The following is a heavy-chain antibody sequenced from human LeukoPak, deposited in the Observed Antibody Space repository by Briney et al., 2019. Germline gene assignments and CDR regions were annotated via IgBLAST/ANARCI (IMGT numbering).Heavy chain of an antibody. V-gene: IGHV1-69*05. Sequence: SVKVSCKASGGTFSSYAISWVRQAPGQGLEWMGGIIPIFGTANYAQKFQGRVTMTRDTSTSTAYMELRSLRSDDTAVYYCARGSEGWFDPWGQGTLVTVSS. CDR3: ARGSEGWFDP. CDR2: IIPIFGTA. J-gene: IGHJ5*02. CDR1: GGTFSSYA.